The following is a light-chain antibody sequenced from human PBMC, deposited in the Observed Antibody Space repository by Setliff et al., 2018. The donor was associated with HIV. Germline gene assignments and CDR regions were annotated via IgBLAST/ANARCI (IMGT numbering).Light chain of an antibody. CDR1: SSDVGGYNY. V-gene: IGLV2-11*01. Sequence: QSVLAQPASVSGSPGESITIPCTGTSSDVGGYNYVSWYQQFPGKAPKLMIYDVSKRPSGVPDRFSGSKSGNTASLTISGLQAEDEADYYCCSYAGSYRVFGTGTKVTVL. CDR3: CSYAGSYRV. CDR2: DVS. J-gene: IGLJ1*01.